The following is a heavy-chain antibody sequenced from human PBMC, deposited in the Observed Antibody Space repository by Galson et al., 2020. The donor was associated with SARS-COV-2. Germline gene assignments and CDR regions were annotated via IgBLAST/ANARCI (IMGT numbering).Heavy chain of an antibody. V-gene: IGHV4-31*03. CDR2: LYYSGRT. CDR1: GGSISRGGYY. Sequence: SQTLSLTCTVSGGSISRGGYYWNWIRQHPGKGLEWAGYLYYSGRTYSTSYNPSLKPRVTISMETSKNQFSLDLSSVTAADTAVYYCVRDVVRGFNPREAFFDYWGQGTLVTVAS. CDR3: VRDVVRGFNPREAFFDY. D-gene: IGHD3-10*01. J-gene: IGHJ4*02.